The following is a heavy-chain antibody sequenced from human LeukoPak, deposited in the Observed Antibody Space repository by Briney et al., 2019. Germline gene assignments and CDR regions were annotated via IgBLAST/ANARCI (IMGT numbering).Heavy chain of an antibody. D-gene: IGHD6-19*01. J-gene: IGHJ4*02. V-gene: IGHV4-39*01. Sequence: PSETLSLTCTVSGGSISGSSYYWGWIRQPPGKGLEWIGSIYYSGSTYYNPSLKSRVTISVDTSKNQFSLKLSSVTAADTAVYYCARHTRVSSGWYFDYWGQGTLVTVSS. CDR2: IYYSGST. CDR3: ARHTRVSSGWYFDY. CDR1: GGSISGSSYY.